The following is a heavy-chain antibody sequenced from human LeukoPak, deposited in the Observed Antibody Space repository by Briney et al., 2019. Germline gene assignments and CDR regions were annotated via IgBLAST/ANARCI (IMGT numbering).Heavy chain of an antibody. Sequence: SETLSLTCAVYGGSFSGYYRSWIRQPPGKGLEWIGEINHSGSTNYNPSLKSRVTISVDTSKNQFSLKLSSVTAADTAVYYCARARVGGYCSSTSCPFDYWGQGTLVTVSS. CDR3: ARARVGGYCSSTSCPFDY. J-gene: IGHJ4*02. D-gene: IGHD2-2*01. CDR2: INHSGST. CDR1: GGSFSGYY. V-gene: IGHV4-34*01.